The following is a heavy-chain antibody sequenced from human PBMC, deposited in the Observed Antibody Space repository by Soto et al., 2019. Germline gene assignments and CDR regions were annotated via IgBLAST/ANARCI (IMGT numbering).Heavy chain of an antibody. Sequence: GGSLRLSCAASGFTFSSYGMHWVRQAPGKGLEWVAVIWYDGSNKYYADSVRGRFTISRDNSKNTLYLQMNSLRAEDTAVYYCARAGAFYGSSWYKDYYYGMDVWGQGTTVTVSS. V-gene: IGHV3-33*01. CDR1: GFTFSSYG. CDR2: IWYDGSNK. J-gene: IGHJ6*02. D-gene: IGHD6-13*01. CDR3: ARAGAFYGSSWYKDYYYGMDV.